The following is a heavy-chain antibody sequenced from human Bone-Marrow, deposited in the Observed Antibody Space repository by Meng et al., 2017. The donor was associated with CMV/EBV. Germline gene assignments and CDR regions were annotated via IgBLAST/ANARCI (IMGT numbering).Heavy chain of an antibody. Sequence: SETRSLTGTVSGGSISSRSYYWGWLRQRPGKGLEWIGSIYYSGSTYYNPSLTSRVTISVVTSKNQFSLKLSSVTAADTAVYYCARDLRAVRITMIVEPSPAEPFDYCGQGMLVIVSS. CDR3: ARDLRAVRITMIVEPSPAEPFDY. D-gene: IGHD3-22*01. V-gene: IGHV4-39*07. J-gene: IGHJ4*02. CDR2: IYYSGST. CDR1: GGSISSRSYY.